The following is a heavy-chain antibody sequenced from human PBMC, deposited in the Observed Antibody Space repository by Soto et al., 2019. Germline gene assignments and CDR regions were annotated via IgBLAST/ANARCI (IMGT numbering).Heavy chain of an antibody. Sequence: GGCLGLSCTTSGFSLSRNRKSWVRQVPGKGPEWVANINQAGSEKYCADSGKGRFTISRDNAKNSLYLQMDSLRVEDTSLYYCFNVAFGYWGRGTLVTVSS. J-gene: IGHJ4*02. CDR2: INQAGSEK. CDR1: GFSLSRNR. CDR3: FNVAFGY. V-gene: IGHV3-7*01.